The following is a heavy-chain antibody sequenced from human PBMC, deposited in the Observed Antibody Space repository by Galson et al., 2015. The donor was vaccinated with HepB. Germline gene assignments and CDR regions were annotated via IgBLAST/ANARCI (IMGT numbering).Heavy chain of an antibody. J-gene: IGHJ4*02. Sequence: SVKVSCKASGYTFISYYIHWVRQAPGQGLEWMGWMNPNRGGTNYAQKFQGRVTMTRDTSISTAYMELSSLRSDDTAVYYCARAYYYGSGSYCAYWGQGILVTVSS. CDR1: GYTFISYY. CDR3: ARAYYYGSGSYCAY. D-gene: IGHD3-10*01. V-gene: IGHV1-2*02. CDR2: MNPNRGGT.